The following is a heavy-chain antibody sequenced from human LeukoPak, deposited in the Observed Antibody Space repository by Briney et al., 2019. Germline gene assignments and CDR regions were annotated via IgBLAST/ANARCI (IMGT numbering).Heavy chain of an antibody. CDR1: GGSFSGYY. J-gene: IGHJ5*02. CDR2: INHSGSN. CDR3: ARVLPRTGGATRLRRPELNWFDP. V-gene: IGHV4-34*01. D-gene: IGHD1-26*01. Sequence: ETLSLTCAVYGGSFSGYYWSWIRQPPGKGLEWIGGINHSGSNNYNPSLNSRVTISVDTSKNQFSLKLSSVTAADTAVYYCARVLPRTGGATRLRRPELNWFDPWGQGTLVTVSS.